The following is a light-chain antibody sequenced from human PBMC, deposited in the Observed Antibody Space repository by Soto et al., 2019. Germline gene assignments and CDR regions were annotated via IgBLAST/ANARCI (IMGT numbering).Light chain of an antibody. CDR2: GAS. V-gene: IGKV3-20*01. CDR1: QSVSSTY. J-gene: IGKJ3*01. Sequence: EVVLTQSPGTLSLSPGERATLSCRASQSVSSTYLAWYQQKPGQAPRLLIYGASNRATGIPDRFSGSGSGTDFTLTIRGLEPEDFAVYFCQQYDVSPFTFGHGTKVDVK. CDR3: QQYDVSPFT.